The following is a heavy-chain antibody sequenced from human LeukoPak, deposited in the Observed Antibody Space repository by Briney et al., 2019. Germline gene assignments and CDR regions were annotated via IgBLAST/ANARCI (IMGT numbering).Heavy chain of an antibody. Sequence: SETLSLTCTVSGGSISSGGYYWSWIRQHPGKGLEWIGYIYYSGSTYYNPSLKNRVTISVDTSKNQFSLKLSSVTAADTAVYYCARGGSGEWLRSWAYYYYGMDVWGQGTTVTVSS. CDR3: ARGGSGEWLRSWAYYYYGMDV. CDR1: GGSISSGGYY. CDR2: IYYSGST. V-gene: IGHV4-31*03. D-gene: IGHD5-12*01. J-gene: IGHJ6*02.